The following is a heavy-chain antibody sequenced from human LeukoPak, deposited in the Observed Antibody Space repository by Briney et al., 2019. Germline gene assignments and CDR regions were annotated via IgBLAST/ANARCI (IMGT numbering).Heavy chain of an antibody. CDR1: GYTFSPYW. CDR3: TRENYVPDS. D-gene: IGHD3-10*02. J-gene: IGHJ5*02. V-gene: IGHV3-7*03. Sequence: GGFLRLSCVASGYTFSPYWMSWVRQIPGKGLEWVASISNGGGATYYVDSVRGRFTISRDDAKNSLFLQMNGLRSDDTAVYYCTRENYVPDSWGQGTLVTVSS. CDR2: ISNGGGAT.